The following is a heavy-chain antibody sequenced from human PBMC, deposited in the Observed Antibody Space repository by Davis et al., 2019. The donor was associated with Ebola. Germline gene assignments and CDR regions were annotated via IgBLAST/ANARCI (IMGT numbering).Heavy chain of an antibody. CDR1: GYTLTDYQ. D-gene: IGHD1-26*01. Sequence: ASVKVSCKASGYTLTDYQMHWVRQAPGQGLEWMGGINPISGDTNYAEIFQGRVTMTRDTSISTAYMELSRLRSDDTAVYYCARDEGYSGAFDIWGQGTMVTVSS. CDR2: INPISGDT. J-gene: IGHJ3*02. CDR3: ARDEGYSGAFDI. V-gene: IGHV1-2*02.